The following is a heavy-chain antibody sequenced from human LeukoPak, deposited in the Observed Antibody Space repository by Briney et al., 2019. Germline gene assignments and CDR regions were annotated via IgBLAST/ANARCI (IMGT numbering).Heavy chain of an antibody. CDR3: ARRRGYDFWSNYYTFDY. CDR1: GYTFISND. Sequence: ASVKVSCKASGYTFISNDINWVRQATGQGLEWMGWMNPNSGNTAYAQKFQGRVTMTKNTSISTAYMELSSLRPEDTAVYYSARRRGYDFWSNYYTFDYWGQGTLVTVSS. V-gene: IGHV1-8*01. J-gene: IGHJ4*02. CDR2: MNPNSGNT. D-gene: IGHD3-3*01.